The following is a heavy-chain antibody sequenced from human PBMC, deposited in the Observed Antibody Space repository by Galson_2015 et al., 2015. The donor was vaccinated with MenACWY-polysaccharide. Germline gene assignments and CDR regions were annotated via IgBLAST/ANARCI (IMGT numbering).Heavy chain of an antibody. Sequence: SLRLSCAASGSRFSNSGIHWVRQAPGKGLEWVAVTQYDGSKIVYADSVKGRFTISRDNSKNTLFLEMNSLGAEDTAVYYCAREGSRIVFHAFDTWGQGTMVTVSS. D-gene: IGHD6-13*01. J-gene: IGHJ3*02. CDR2: TQYDGSKI. V-gene: IGHV3-33*01. CDR1: GSRFSNSG. CDR3: AREGSRIVFHAFDT.